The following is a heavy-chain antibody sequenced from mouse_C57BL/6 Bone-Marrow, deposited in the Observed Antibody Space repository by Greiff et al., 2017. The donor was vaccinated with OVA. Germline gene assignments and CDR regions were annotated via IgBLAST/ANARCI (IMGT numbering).Heavy chain of an antibody. V-gene: IGHV1-19*01. J-gene: IGHJ2*01. CDR2: INPYNGGT. CDR1: GYTFTDYY. Sequence: EVQLQQSGPVLVKPGASVKLSCKASGYTFTDYYMNWVKQSPGKSLEWIGVINPYNGGTRYNQKFKGKATLTVDKSSSTAYMELNSLTSEDSAVYYCARYLYYRPSFDYWGQGTTLTVSS. CDR3: ARYLYYRPSFDY. D-gene: IGHD2-1*01.